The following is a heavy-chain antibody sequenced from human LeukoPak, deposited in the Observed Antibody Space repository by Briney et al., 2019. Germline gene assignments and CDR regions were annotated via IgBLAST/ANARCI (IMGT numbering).Heavy chain of an antibody. CDR3: ATLGSSGYYLMYYFDY. J-gene: IGHJ4*02. D-gene: IGHD3-22*01. Sequence: ASVKVSCKASGYTFTSYDINWVRQAPGKGLEWMGGFDPEDGETIYAQKFQGRVTMTEDTSTDTAYMELSSLRSEDTAVYYCATLGSSGYYLMYYFDYWGQGTLVTVSS. CDR1: GYTFTSYD. V-gene: IGHV1-24*01. CDR2: FDPEDGET.